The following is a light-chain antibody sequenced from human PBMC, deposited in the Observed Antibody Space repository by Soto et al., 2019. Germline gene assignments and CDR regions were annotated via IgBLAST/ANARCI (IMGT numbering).Light chain of an antibody. CDR3: CSSAGSSTL. CDR1: RSDVGSDNP. Sequence: QSALTQPASVAGCPGQSIAISCTGTRSDVGSDNPVSWYQQHPGKAPKLIIYDGSDRPSGVSHRFSGSKSGNTASLTISGLQAEDEADYYCCSSAGSSTLFGGGTKLTVL. V-gene: IGLV2-23*01. CDR2: DGS. J-gene: IGLJ2*01.